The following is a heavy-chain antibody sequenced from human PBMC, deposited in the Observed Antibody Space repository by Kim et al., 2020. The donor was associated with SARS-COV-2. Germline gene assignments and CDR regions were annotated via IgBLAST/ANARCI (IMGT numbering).Heavy chain of an antibody. D-gene: IGHD6-13*01. CDR1: GGSISTAGYY. V-gene: IGHV4-31*03. J-gene: IGHJ5*01. CDR3: ARGPAVYSSNWLDS. Sequence: SETLSLTCSVSGGSISTAGYYWSWIRQHPGKGLEWIGYISYTGDTYYNPSLTSRNTISVDKSRNQISLALNSVTAADTAVYYCARGPAVYSSNWLDSWGQGTLVTVYS. CDR2: ISYTGDT.